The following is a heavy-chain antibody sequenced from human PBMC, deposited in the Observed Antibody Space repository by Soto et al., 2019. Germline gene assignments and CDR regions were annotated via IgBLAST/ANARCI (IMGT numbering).Heavy chain of an antibody. CDR1: GFTFSSYA. V-gene: IGHV3-30-3*01. CDR2: ISYDGSNK. CDR3: ARVFGSGAAAGRAFDY. D-gene: IGHD6-13*01. J-gene: IGHJ4*02. Sequence: QVQLVESGGGVVQPGRSLRLSCAASGFTFSSYAMHWVRQAPGKGLEWVAVISYDGSNKYYADSVEGRFTISRDNSKNTLYLQMNSLRAEDTAVYYCARVFGSGAAAGRAFDYWGQGTLVTVSS.